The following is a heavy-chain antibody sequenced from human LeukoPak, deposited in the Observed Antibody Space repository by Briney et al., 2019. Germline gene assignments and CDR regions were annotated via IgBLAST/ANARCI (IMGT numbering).Heavy chain of an antibody. CDR1: GGSFSGYY. J-gene: IGHJ4*02. V-gene: IGHV4-34*01. CDR2: INHGGST. D-gene: IGHD3-9*01. Sequence: SETMSLTCAVYGGSFSGYYWSWIRQPPGKGLEWIGEINHGGSTNYNPSLKSRVTISIGTSKNHFSLRLSSAAAADTAVYYCAITYYDILTGYHKQFDNWGQGTLVTVSS. CDR3: AITYYDILTGYHKQFDN.